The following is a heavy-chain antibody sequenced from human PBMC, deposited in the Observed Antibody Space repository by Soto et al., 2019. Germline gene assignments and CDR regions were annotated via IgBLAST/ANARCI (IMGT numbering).Heavy chain of an antibody. Sequence: SETLSLTCIVSGESISSSSYYWGWIRQPPGKGLEWIGRIYYSGRTYYNPSFKSRVTISIDTSKNQFSLKLSSVTATDTAVYYCARQRTTVVTQYYFDHWGQGALVTVSS. CDR3: ARQRTTVVTQYYFDH. D-gene: IGHD2-21*02. V-gene: IGHV4-39*01. J-gene: IGHJ4*02. CDR1: GESISSSSYY. CDR2: IYYSGRT.